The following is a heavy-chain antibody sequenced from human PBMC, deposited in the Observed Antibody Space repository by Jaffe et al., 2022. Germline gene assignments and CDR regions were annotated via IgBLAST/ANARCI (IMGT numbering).Heavy chain of an antibody. D-gene: IGHD2-8*02. CDR1: GGTFSSYA. CDR3: ATPTRYCTGGVCYSGRSSSFPPEDY. V-gene: IGHV1-69*01. Sequence: QVQLVQSGAEVKKPGSSVKVSCKASGGTFSSYAISWVRQAPGQGLEWMGGIIPIFGTANYAQKFQGRVTITADESTSTAYMELSSLRSEDTAVYYCATPTRYCTGGVCYSGRSSSFPPEDYWGQGTLVTVSS. CDR2: IIPIFGTA. J-gene: IGHJ4*02.